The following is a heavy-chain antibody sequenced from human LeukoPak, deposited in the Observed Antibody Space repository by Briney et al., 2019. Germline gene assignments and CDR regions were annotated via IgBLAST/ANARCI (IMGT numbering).Heavy chain of an antibody. CDR2: IYYSGRP. V-gene: IGHV4-59*08. CDR1: GGPISSYH. J-gene: IGHJ2*01. D-gene: IGHD2-15*01. CDR3: ARGGVAREYFDL. Sequence: PSETLSLTCTVSGGPISSYHWSWIRQPPGKGLVWIGYIYYSGRPHYTPSLKSRVTISVDTAKNQFSLKLSSVTAADTAVYYCARGGVAREYFDLWGRGTLVTVSS.